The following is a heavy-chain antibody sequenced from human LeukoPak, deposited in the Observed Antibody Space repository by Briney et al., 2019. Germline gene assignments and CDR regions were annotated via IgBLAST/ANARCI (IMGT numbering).Heavy chain of an antibody. CDR2: ISSDGNTE. J-gene: IGHJ4*02. V-gene: IGHV3-11*04. CDR1: GFTVSNNY. Sequence: GGSLRLSCAASGFTVSNNYMSWVRQAPGKGLEWVSHISSDGNTEYYADSVRVRFTMSRDNAKNSLDLHMNSLRTEDTAVYYCARDIVNGPFVTSLESWGQGALVTVSS. CDR3: ARDIVNGPFVTSLES. D-gene: IGHD2-8*01.